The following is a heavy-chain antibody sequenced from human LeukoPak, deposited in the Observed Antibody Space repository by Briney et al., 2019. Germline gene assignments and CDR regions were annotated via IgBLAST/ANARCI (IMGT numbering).Heavy chain of an antibody. CDR3: ARRIGCTGGPCYYFDY. Sequence: SETLSLTCTVSGGSISSYYWTWFRQPPGKGLEWIGYISFTGNTNYNPSLKSRVTISVDTSKNQFSLNLSSVTAADTAVYYCARRIGCTGGPCYYFDYWGQGTMVTVSS. CDR1: GGSISSYY. D-gene: IGHD2-8*02. V-gene: IGHV4-59*01. J-gene: IGHJ4*02. CDR2: ISFTGNT.